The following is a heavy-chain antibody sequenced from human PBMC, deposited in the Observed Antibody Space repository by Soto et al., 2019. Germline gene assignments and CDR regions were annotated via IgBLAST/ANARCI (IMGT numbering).Heavy chain of an antibody. CDR2: IYWDDDK. CDR1: VFSFSTSEVG. CDR3: TRGGWTTYYSPFFDY. Sequence: QITLKESGPTLVKPTQTLTLTCTFSVFSFSTSEVGVGWIRQPPGKALEWLALIYWDDDKRYTPSLKSRLTITKDTSKNQVVLTMTSMDPVDTATYYCTRGGWTTYYSPFFDYWGQGTLVTVAS. V-gene: IGHV2-5*02. D-gene: IGHD3-10*01. J-gene: IGHJ4*02.